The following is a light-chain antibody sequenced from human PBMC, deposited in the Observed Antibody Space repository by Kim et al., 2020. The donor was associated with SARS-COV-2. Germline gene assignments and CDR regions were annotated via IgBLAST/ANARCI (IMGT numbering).Light chain of an antibody. Sequence: ALGQKVRSTCQGDSLRRFYASWYQQKPGQAPVLVIYGKTNRPSGIPDRFSGSSSGNTAALTITGAQAEDEADYYCSSRDSTGNHWVFGGGTQLTVL. CDR1: SLRRFY. V-gene: IGLV3-19*01. CDR3: SSRDSTGNHWV. CDR2: GKT. J-gene: IGLJ3*02.